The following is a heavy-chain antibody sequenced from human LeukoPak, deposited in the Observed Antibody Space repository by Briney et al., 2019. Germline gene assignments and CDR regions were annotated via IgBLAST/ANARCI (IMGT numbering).Heavy chain of an antibody. V-gene: IGHV4-30-2*01. CDR3: ARGRDTFDY. J-gene: IGHJ4*02. Sequence: SETLSLTCAVSGGSISSGGYSWSWIRQPPGKGLEWIGYIYHSGSTYYNPSLKSRVTISVDRSKNQFSLKLSSVTAADTAVYYCARGRDTFDYWGQGTLVTVSS. CDR2: IYHSGST. CDR1: GGSISSGGYS.